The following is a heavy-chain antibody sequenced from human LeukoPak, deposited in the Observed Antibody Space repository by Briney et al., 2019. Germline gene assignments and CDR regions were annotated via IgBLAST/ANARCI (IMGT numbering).Heavy chain of an antibody. CDR1: GFTFSSYW. J-gene: IGHJ4*02. CDR3: ARDRADCYDSSGYRDY. D-gene: IGHD3-22*01. CDR2: IKQDGSEK. Sequence: QPGGSLRLSCAASGFTFSSYWMSWVRQAPGKGLEWVANIKQDGSEKYYVDSVKGRFTISRDNAKNSLYLQMNSLRAEDTAVYYCARDRADCYDSSGYRDYWGQGTLVTVSS. V-gene: IGHV3-7*04.